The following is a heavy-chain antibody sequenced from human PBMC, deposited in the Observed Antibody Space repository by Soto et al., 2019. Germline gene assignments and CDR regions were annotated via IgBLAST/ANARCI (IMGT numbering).Heavy chain of an antibody. J-gene: IGHJ6*02. CDR3: ARDSCRSALRSRNYYGMDV. Sequence: QVQLVQSGADVKKPGSSVKVSCNASGGTFSSYAISWVRQAPGQGLEWMGGIIPIFGTANYAQKFHGRVTITADESTSTAYMELSSLRSEDTAVYYCARDSCRSALRSRNYYGMDVWGLGTTVTVSS. D-gene: IGHD6-25*01. CDR1: GGTFSSYA. CDR2: IIPIFGTA. V-gene: IGHV1-69*01.